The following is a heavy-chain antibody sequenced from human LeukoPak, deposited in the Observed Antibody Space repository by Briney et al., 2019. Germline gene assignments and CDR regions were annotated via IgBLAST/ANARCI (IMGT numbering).Heavy chain of an antibody. Sequence: PGGSLRLSCAASGFTFSSYWMHWVRQAPGKGLVWVSRINSDGSSTSYADSVKGRFTISRDNAKNTLYLQMNSLRAEDTAVYYCARGGYCSSTSCYNFDYWGQGTLVTVSS. D-gene: IGHD2-2*02. CDR1: GFTFSSYW. J-gene: IGHJ4*02. CDR2: INSDGSST. V-gene: IGHV3-74*01. CDR3: ARGGYCSSTSCYNFDY.